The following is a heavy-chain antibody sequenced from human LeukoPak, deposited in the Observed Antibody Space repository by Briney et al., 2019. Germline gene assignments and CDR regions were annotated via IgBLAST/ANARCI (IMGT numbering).Heavy chain of an antibody. CDR2: INHSGST. Sequence: PSETLSLTCAVYGGSFSGYYWSWIRQPPGKGLEWIGEINHSGSTNYNPSLKSRVTISVDTSKNQFSLKLSSVTAADTAVYYCARLGQWLVHYFDYWGQGTLVTVSS. J-gene: IGHJ4*02. CDR3: ARLGQWLVHYFDY. CDR1: GGSFSGYY. V-gene: IGHV4-34*01. D-gene: IGHD6-19*01.